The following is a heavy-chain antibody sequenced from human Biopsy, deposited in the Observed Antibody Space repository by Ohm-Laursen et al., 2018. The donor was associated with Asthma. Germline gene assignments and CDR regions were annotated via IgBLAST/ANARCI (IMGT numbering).Heavy chain of an antibody. CDR3: ARMISYYHEMRAPFFDY. CDR1: GYTVTRYA. J-gene: IGHJ4*02. Sequence: ASGKVSCKASGYTVTRYAINWLRQAPGQGLEWMGWINTNTGNPTYAQGFTGRFVFSLDTSVNTAHLQISSLKAEDTAVYYCARMISYYHEMRAPFFDYWGQGTLVTVSS. D-gene: IGHD3-22*01. CDR2: INTNTGNP. V-gene: IGHV7-4-1*02.